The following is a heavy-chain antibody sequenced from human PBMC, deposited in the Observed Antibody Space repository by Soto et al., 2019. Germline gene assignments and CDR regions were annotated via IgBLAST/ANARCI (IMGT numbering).Heavy chain of an antibody. CDR1: GFTFSSYS. V-gene: IGHV3-48*02. D-gene: IGHD6-6*01. CDR2: ISSSSSTI. CDR3: ARETYSSSSGKFDY. Sequence: EVQLVESGGGLVQPGGSLRLSCATSGFTFSSYSMNWVRQAPGKGLEWVSYISSSSSTIYYADSVKGRFTISRDNAKNSLYLQMNSLRDEDTAVYYCARETYSSSSGKFDYWGPGTLVTVSS. J-gene: IGHJ4*02.